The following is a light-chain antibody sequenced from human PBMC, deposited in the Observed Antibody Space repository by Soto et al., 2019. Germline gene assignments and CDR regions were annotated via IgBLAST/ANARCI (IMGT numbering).Light chain of an antibody. CDR2: DVS. J-gene: IGLJ1*01. CDR3: CSYAGSYTYV. Sequence: QSVLTQPRSVSGSPGQSVTISCTGTSSDVGGYNYVSWYQQHPGKALKLMIYDVSKRPAGVPDRFSGSKSGNTASLTISGLQAEDAADYYCCSYAGSYTYVFGTGTKLTVL. V-gene: IGLV2-11*01. CDR1: SSDVGGYNY.